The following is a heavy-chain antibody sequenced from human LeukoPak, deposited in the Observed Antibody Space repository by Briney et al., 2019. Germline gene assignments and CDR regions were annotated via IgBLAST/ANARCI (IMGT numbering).Heavy chain of an antibody. CDR1: GGSSSSSSYY. J-gene: IGHJ6*03. CDR3: ARGSGRYYYYMDV. V-gene: IGHV4-39*07. Sequence: PSETLSLTCTVSGGSSSSSSYYWGWIRQPPGKGLEWIGSIYYSGSTYYNPSLKSRVTISVDTSKNQFSLKLSSVTAADTAVYYCARGSGRYYYYMDVWGKGTTVTVSS. D-gene: IGHD6-25*01. CDR2: IYYSGST.